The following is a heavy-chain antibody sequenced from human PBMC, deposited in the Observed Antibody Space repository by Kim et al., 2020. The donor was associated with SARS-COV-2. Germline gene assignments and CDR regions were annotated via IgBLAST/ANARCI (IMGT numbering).Heavy chain of an antibody. CDR3: ARGNFYDSSGYRGMDV. Sequence: SLKSRVTISVTTSKNQFSRKLSSVTAADTAVYYCARGNFYDSSGYRGMDVWGQGTTVTVSS. V-gene: IGHV4-59*12. D-gene: IGHD3-22*01. J-gene: IGHJ6*02.